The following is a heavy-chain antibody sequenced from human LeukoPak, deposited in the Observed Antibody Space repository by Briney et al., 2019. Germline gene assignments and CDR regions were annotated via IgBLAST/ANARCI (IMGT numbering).Heavy chain of an antibody. CDR1: GFIFDDYA. V-gene: IGHV3-9*01. Sequence: GGSLRLSCAASGFIFDDYAMHWVRQAPGKGLEWVSGISWNSGNIGYADSVKGRFTISRDNAKNSLYLQMNSLRAEDTALYYCAKGTSYYYDSSGYFPWFDTWGQGTLVTVSS. J-gene: IGHJ5*02. CDR2: ISWNSGNI. CDR3: AKGTSYYYDSSGYFPWFDT. D-gene: IGHD3-22*01.